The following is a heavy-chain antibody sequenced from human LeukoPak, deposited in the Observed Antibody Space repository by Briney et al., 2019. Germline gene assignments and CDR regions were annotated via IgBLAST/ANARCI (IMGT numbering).Heavy chain of an antibody. CDR1: GFTFRDYP. Sequence: PGGSLRLSCSASGFTFRDYPIHWVRQAPGEGLRCVSAISSAGGTTYYADSVRGRFTISRDNSKNTLYLQMSSLRAEDTALYYCVKVGDSGYGEYYQHWGQGTLVTVSS. CDR3: VKVGDSGYGEYYQH. CDR2: ISSAGGTT. J-gene: IGHJ1*01. D-gene: IGHD5-12*01. V-gene: IGHV3-64D*06.